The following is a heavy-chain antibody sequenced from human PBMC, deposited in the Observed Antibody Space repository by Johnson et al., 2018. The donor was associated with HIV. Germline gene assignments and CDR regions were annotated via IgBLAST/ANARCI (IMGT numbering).Heavy chain of an antibody. Sequence: VQLVESGGGLVQPGGSLRLSCAASGFTFSSYDMHWVHQATGKGLEWVSAIGTAGDTYYPGSVKGRFTISRENAKNSLYLQMNSLRAGDTAVYYCARSGRYNWNYGAFDIWGQGTMVTVSS. CDR3: ARSGRYNWNYGAFDI. CDR2: IGTAGDT. D-gene: IGHD1-7*01. J-gene: IGHJ3*02. CDR1: GFTFSSYD. V-gene: IGHV3-13*01.